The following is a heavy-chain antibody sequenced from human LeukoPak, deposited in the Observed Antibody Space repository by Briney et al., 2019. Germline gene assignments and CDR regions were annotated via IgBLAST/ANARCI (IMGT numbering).Heavy chain of an antibody. Sequence: GGSLRLSCAASGFTFSTYNMNWVRQAPGRGLEWVSYISASSSTIYYAASVKGRFIISRDNAKNSLYLQMDSLRAEDTAVYYFARDQVGASHYWGQGTLVTVSS. V-gene: IGHV3-48*01. CDR2: ISASSSTI. J-gene: IGHJ4*02. CDR1: GFTFSTYN. CDR3: ARDQVGASHY. D-gene: IGHD1-26*01.